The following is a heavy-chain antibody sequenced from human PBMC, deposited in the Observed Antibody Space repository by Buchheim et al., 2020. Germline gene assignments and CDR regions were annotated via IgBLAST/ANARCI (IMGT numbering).Heavy chain of an antibody. D-gene: IGHD6-13*01. Sequence: QVHLVQSGADVKKPGASVTISCKASGYTFTSYGIHWVRQAPGQGLEWMGWINTDNGDAESPQKFQDRVTLTRDTSASTVYMELSGLMSEDTAVYYCAARPGMAAPGPFDYWGQGAL. CDR3: AARPGMAAPGPFDY. J-gene: IGHJ4*02. CDR1: GYTFTSYG. CDR2: INTDNGDA. V-gene: IGHV1-3*04.